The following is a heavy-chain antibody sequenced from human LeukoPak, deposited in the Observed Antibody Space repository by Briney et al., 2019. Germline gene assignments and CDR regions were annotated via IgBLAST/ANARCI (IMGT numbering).Heavy chain of an antibody. V-gene: IGHV1-69*13. CDR3: ARFRGRERMVDY. J-gene: IGHJ4*02. CDR2: IIPIFGTA. Sequence: ASVKVSCKASGGTFSSYAISWVRQAPGQGLEWMGGIIPIFGTANYAQKFQGRVTITADESTSTAYMELSSLRSEDTAVYYCARFRGRERMVDYWGQGTLVTVSS. CDR1: GGTFSSYA. D-gene: IGHD1-26*01.